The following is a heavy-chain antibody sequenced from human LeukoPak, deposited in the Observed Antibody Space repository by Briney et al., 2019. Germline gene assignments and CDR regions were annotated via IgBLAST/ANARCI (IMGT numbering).Heavy chain of an antibody. Sequence: GGSLRLSCAASGFTFSSYAMHWVRQAPGKGLEWVAVISYDGSNKYYADSVKGRFTISRDNSKNTLYLQMNSLRAEDTAVYYCARDRPKTVTTNLLVYWGQGTLVTVSS. J-gene: IGHJ4*02. D-gene: IGHD4-17*01. V-gene: IGHV3-30*04. CDR3: ARDRPKTVTTNLLVY. CDR2: ISYDGSNK. CDR1: GFTFSSYA.